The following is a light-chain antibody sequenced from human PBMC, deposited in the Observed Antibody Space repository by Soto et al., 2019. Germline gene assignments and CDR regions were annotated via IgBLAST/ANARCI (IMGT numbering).Light chain of an antibody. V-gene: IGLV1-47*01. CDR2: RNN. CDR3: AAWDDSLSAHYV. J-gene: IGLJ1*01. Sequence: QSALTQPPSASGTPGQRVTISCSGSSSNIGSNYVYWYQQLPGTAPKLLIYRNNQRPSGVTDRFSGSKSGTSASLAISGLRSEDEADYYCAAWDDSLSAHYVFGTGTKVTVL. CDR1: SSNIGSNY.